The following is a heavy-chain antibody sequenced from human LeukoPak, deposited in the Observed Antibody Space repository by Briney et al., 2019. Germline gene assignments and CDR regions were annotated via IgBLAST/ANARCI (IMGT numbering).Heavy chain of an antibody. V-gene: IGHV1-46*01. Sequence: ASVKVSCKASGYTFTSYYMHWVRQAPGQGLEWMGIINPSGGSTSYAQKSQGRVTMTRDTSTSTVYMELSSLRSEDTAVYYCARETNPHAFDIWGQGTMVTVSS. CDR3: ARETNPHAFDI. CDR2: INPSGGST. J-gene: IGHJ3*02. D-gene: IGHD1-1*01. CDR1: GYTFTSYY.